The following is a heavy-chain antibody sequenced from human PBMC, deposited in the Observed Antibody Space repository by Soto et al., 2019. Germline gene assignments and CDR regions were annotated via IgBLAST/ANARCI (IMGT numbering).Heavy chain of an antibody. CDR3: ARDPYSSGWYRIDYYYGMDV. J-gene: IGHJ6*02. D-gene: IGHD6-19*01. V-gene: IGHV1-18*01. CDR2: ISAYNGNT. CDR1: GYTFTSYG. Sequence: QVPLVQSGAEVKKPGASVKVSCKASGYTFTSYGISWVRQAPGQGLEWMGWISAYNGNTNYAQKLQGRVTMTTDTSTSTAYMELRSLRSDDTAVYYCARDPYSSGWYRIDYYYGMDVWGQGTTVTVSS.